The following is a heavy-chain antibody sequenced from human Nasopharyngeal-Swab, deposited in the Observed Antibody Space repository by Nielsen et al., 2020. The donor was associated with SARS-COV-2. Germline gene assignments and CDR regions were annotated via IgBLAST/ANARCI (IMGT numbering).Heavy chain of an antibody. CDR3: AKEGATGWFDP. Sequence: SETLSLTCTVSGVSITSQYWSWIWQPPGKGLEWIGYISHNSGTSYNPSLRSRVTMFMDTSKNQFSLRLRSVTAADTAVYYCAKEGATGWFDPWGQGTLVTVSS. V-gene: IGHV4-59*11. J-gene: IGHJ5*02. CDR2: ISHNSGT. CDR1: GVSITSQY.